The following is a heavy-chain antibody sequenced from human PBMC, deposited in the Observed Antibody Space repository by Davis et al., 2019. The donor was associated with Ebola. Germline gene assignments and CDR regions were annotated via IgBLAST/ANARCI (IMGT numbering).Heavy chain of an antibody. CDR1: GGSVSSGSYY. CDR3: ARDGVRGTRRDYYGMDV. CDR2: IYYSGST. J-gene: IGHJ6*02. Sequence: PSETLSLTCTVSGGSVSSGSYYWSWIRQPPGKGLEWIGYIYYSGSTNYNPSLKSRVTMSVDTSKNQFSLKLSSVTAADTAVYYCARDGVRGTRRDYYGMDVWGQGTTVTVSS. D-gene: IGHD3-10*01. V-gene: IGHV4-61*01.